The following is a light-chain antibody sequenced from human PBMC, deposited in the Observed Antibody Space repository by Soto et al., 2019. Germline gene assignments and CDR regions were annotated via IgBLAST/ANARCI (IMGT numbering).Light chain of an antibody. CDR1: QSVSSN. CDR2: GVS. Sequence: ELVMMQSPATMSVSLGERPTLSCMAIQSVSSNLAWYQQKPGQPPRLLIYGVSTRATGIPASFSGSGSGTEFTLTISSLQYEDFAVYDCQQYNNWPPITFGQGTRLEIK. J-gene: IGKJ5*01. CDR3: QQYNNWPPIT. V-gene: IGKV3-15*01.